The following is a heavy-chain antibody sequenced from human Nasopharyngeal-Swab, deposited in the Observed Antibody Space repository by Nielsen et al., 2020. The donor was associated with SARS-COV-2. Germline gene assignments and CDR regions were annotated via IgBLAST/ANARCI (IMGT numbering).Heavy chain of an antibody. J-gene: IGHJ6*02. D-gene: IGHD6-13*01. CDR1: GFRDYS. CDR2: ISSSSSDI. Sequence: GESLKISCVDSGFRDYSMNWVRQAPGKGLEWVSSISSSSSDIYYADSVKGRFTISRDNAKYSLFLQMNSLRSEDTAVYYCAKDKTAGPIYYGMDVWGRGTTVTVSS. CDR3: AKDKTAGPIYYGMDV. V-gene: IGHV3-21*04.